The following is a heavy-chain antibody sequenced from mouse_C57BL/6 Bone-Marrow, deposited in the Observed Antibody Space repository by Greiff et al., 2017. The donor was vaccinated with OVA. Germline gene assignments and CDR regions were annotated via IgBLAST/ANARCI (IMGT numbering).Heavy chain of an antibody. CDR3: ARSGYSNYVDYAMDY. CDR2: INPSNGGT. CDR1: GYTFTSYW. D-gene: IGHD2-5*01. Sequence: QVQLQQPGTELVKPGASVKLSCKASGYTFTSYWMHWVKQRPGQGLEWIGNINPSNGGTNYNEKFKSKATLTVDKSSSTAYMQLSSLTSDGSAIYDCARSGYSNYVDYAMDYWGQGTSVTVSS. J-gene: IGHJ4*01. V-gene: IGHV1-53*01.